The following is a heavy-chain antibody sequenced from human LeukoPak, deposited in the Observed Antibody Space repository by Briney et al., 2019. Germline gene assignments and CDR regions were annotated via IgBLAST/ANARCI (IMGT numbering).Heavy chain of an antibody. J-gene: IGHJ5*02. CDR3: AGDLYCSGGSCYSYWFDP. D-gene: IGHD2-15*01. Sequence: SETLSLTCTVSDGSISSFYWSWIRQPAGKGLEWIGRIYTSGSTNYNPSLKSRVTMSVDTSKNQFSLKLSSVTAADTAVYYCAGDLYCSGGSCYSYWFDPWGQGTLVTVSS. V-gene: IGHV4-4*07. CDR1: DGSISSFY. CDR2: IYTSGST.